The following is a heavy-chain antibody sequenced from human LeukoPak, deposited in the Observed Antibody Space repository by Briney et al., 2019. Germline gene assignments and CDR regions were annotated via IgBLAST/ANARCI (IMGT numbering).Heavy chain of an antibody. J-gene: IGHJ3*02. Sequence: ASVKVSCKASGYTFTGYYMHWVRQAPGQGLEWMGRINPNSGGTNYAQKFQGWVTMTRDTSISTAYMELSRLRSGDTAVYYCARGGPAVAEYHAAFDIWGQGTMVTVSS. CDR1: GYTFTGYY. CDR3: ARGGPAVAEYHAAFDI. CDR2: INPNSGGT. D-gene: IGHD6-19*01. V-gene: IGHV1-2*04.